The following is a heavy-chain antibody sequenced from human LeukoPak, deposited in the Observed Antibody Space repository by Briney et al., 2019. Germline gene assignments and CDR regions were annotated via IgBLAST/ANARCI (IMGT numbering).Heavy chain of an antibody. CDR2: MSPNSGNT. Sequence: GASVKVSCKASGYTFSTYDINWVRQATGQGLEWMGWMSPNSGNTGYAQKFQGRVTMTRDPSIGTAYMELSSLRSEDTAVYYCARGDYGGNRNGMDVWGQGTTVTVSS. CDR3: ARGDYGGNRNGMDV. D-gene: IGHD4-23*01. V-gene: IGHV1-8*01. J-gene: IGHJ6*02. CDR1: GYTFSTYD.